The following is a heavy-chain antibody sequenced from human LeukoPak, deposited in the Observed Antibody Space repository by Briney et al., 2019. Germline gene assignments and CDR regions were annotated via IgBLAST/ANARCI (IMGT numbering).Heavy chain of an antibody. CDR3: ARDGYPQGAFDI. V-gene: IGHV3-53*01. CDR2: IYSGGST. D-gene: IGHD5-18*01. Sequence: GGSLRLSCAASGFTFSDYYMSWVRQAPGKGLEWVSVIYSGGSTYYADSVKGRFTISRDNSKNTLYLQMNSLRAEDTAVYYCARDGYPQGAFDIWGQGTMVTVSS. J-gene: IGHJ3*02. CDR1: GFTFSDYY.